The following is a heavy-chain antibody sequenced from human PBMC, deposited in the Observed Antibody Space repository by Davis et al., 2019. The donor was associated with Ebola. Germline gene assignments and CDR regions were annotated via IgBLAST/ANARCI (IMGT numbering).Heavy chain of an antibody. CDR3: ARDRRWELLKGFDY. V-gene: IGHV3-21*01. CDR2: ISSSSSYI. Sequence: GGSLRLSCAASGFTFSSYEMNWVRQAPGKGLEWVSSISSSSSYIYYADSVKGRFTISRDNAKNSPYLQMNSLRAEDTAVYYCARDRRWELLKGFDYWGQGTLVTVSS. J-gene: IGHJ4*02. CDR1: GFTFSSYE. D-gene: IGHD1-26*01.